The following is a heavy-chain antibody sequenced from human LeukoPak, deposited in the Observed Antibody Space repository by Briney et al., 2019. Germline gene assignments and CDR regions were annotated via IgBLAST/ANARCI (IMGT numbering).Heavy chain of an antibody. Sequence: GGSLRLSCAASGFTFDDYAMHWVRQAPGKGLEWVSGISWNSGSIGYADSVKGRFTISRDNAKNSLYLQVNSLRAEDTALYYCAKDKGRLRVHPFDYWGQGTLVTVSS. CDR3: AKDKGRLRVHPFDY. D-gene: IGHD3-16*01. CDR1: GFTFDDYA. J-gene: IGHJ4*02. V-gene: IGHV3-9*01. CDR2: ISWNSGSI.